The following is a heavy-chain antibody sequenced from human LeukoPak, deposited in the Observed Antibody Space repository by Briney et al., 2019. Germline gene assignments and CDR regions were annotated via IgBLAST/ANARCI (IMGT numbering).Heavy chain of an antibody. V-gene: IGHV3-33*01. Sequence: PGTSLRLSCAASGFTFRNYGMNWVRQAPGKGLEWVALIWYDGSRDYYVDFVKGRFTVSRDNSKNTLYSQMKNLRAEDTAVYYCATVRGSDWYMDYWGQGTLVTVSS. J-gene: IGHJ4*02. CDR1: GFTFRNYG. D-gene: IGHD6-19*01. CDR3: ATVRGSDWYMDY. CDR2: IWYDGSRD.